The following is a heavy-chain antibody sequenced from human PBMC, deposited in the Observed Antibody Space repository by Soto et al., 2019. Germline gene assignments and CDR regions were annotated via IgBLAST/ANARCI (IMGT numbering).Heavy chain of an antibody. CDR3: AHAGDYDLLTFDH. J-gene: IGHJ4*01. Sequence: QITLKESGPTLVRPAQTLTLTCDFSGFSLSTYHMGVAWIRQPPGQALEWLALLYWDDDKRYSPSLKDRLAISKDNSNNQVVLTITNIDPGDSATYFCAHAGDYDLLTFDHWGPGTLVTVSS. CDR2: LYWDDDK. V-gene: IGHV2-5*02. CDR1: GFSLSTYHMG. D-gene: IGHD4-17*01.